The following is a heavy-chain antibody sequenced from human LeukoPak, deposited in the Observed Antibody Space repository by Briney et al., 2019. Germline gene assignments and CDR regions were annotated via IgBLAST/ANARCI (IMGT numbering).Heavy chain of an antibody. Sequence: GALRLSCAASGFTFSSYWMSWVRQAPGKGLEWVANIKQDGSNKYYADSVKGRFTISRDNSKNTLYLQMNSLRAEDTAVYYCAKVWGRGSSWYYYMDVWGKGTTVTVS. D-gene: IGHD6-13*01. V-gene: IGHV3-7*01. CDR2: IKQDGSNK. CDR3: AKVWGRGSSWYYYMDV. J-gene: IGHJ6*03. CDR1: GFTFSSYW.